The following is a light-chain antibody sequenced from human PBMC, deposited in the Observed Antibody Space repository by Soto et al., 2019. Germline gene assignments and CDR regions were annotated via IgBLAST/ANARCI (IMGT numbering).Light chain of an antibody. CDR3: QSYDSSLSGVV. Sequence: QSVLTQPPSVSGAPGQRVTISCAGGSSSIGAGYDVHWYQQVPGTAPKLLIYGNFNRPSGVPDRFSGSKSGTSASLAITGLQAGDEADYYCQSYDSSLSGVVFGGGTRSPS. CDR1: SSSIGAGYD. J-gene: IGLJ2*01. CDR2: GNF. V-gene: IGLV1-40*01.